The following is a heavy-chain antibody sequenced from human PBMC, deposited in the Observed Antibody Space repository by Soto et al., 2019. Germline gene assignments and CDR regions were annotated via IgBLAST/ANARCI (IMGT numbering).Heavy chain of an antibody. V-gene: IGHV2-26*01. CDR1: GFSLSNARMG. CDR3: ARIRYSYGFDYFDY. D-gene: IGHD5-18*01. CDR2: IFSNDEK. J-gene: IGHJ4*02. Sequence: SGPTLVNPTATLTLTCTVSGFSLSNARMGVSWIRQPPGKALEWLALIFSNDEKSYSTALKSRLTISKDTSKSQVVLTMTNMDPVDTATYYCARIRYSYGFDYFDYWGQGTLVTVSS.